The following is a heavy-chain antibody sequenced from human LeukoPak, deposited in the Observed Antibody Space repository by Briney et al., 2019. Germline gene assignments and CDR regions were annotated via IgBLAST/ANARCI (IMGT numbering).Heavy chain of an antibody. CDR2: ISGSGGST. CDR1: GFTFSSYA. D-gene: IGHD6-19*01. Sequence: GGSLRLSCAASGFTFSSYAMSWVRQAPGKGLEWVSAISGSGGSTYYADSVKGRFTISRDNSKNTLYLQMNSLRAEDTAVYYCATYSSGWDYFDYWGQGTLVTVSS. CDR3: ATYSSGWDYFDY. J-gene: IGHJ4*02. V-gene: IGHV3-23*01.